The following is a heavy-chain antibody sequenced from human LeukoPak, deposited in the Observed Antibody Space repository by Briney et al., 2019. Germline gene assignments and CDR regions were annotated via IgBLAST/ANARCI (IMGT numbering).Heavy chain of an antibody. J-gene: IGHJ3*02. CDR1: GYSFTSYW. CDR2: IYPGDSDT. CDR3: ARPSYYYDSSGYPPKGAFDI. V-gene: IGHV5-51*01. Sequence: GESLQISCKGSGYSFTSYWIGWVRQMPGKGLEWMGIIYPGDSDTRYSPSFQGQATISADKSISTAYLQWSSLKASDTAMYYCARPSYYYDSSGYPPKGAFDIWGQGTMVTVSS. D-gene: IGHD3-22*01.